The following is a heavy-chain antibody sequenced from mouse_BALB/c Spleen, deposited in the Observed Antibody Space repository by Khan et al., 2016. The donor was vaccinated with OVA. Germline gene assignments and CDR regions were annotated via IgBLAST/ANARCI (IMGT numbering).Heavy chain of an antibody. CDR3: ARRADYYEWEGFAY. J-gene: IGHJ3*01. CDR1: GFTFSTYG. CDR2: VSTGGSYT. Sequence: EVQGVESGGDLVKPGGSLKLSCAASGFTFSTYGMSWVRQAPDKRLEWVATVSTGGSYTYYPDSVKGRFTISRDNAKNTLYLQMSGLRSEDTAMFCCARRADYYEWEGFAYWGQGTLVTVSA. D-gene: IGHD1-1*01. V-gene: IGHV5-6*01.